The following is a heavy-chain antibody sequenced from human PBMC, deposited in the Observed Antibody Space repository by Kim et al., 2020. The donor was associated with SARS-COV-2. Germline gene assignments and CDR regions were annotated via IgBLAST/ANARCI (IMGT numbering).Heavy chain of an antibody. J-gene: IGHJ4*02. Sequence: ASVKVSCKASGYSFSKYGISWVRQAPGQGLEWMGWISGYNGQRKYAEKVQGRVTMTTDTSTSTAYMELRSLKSDDTAVYYCATDRGVVVIGAISDFWGQGTLVTVSS. CDR1: GYSFSKYG. D-gene: IGHD2-15*01. CDR3: ATDRGVVVIGAISDF. CDR2: ISGYNGQR. V-gene: IGHV1-18*01.